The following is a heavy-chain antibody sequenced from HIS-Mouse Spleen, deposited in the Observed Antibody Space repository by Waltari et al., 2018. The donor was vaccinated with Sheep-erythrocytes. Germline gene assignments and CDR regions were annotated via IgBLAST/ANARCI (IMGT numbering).Heavy chain of an antibody. J-gene: IGHJ4*02. CDR1: GFTFSSCA. Sequence: EVQLLESGGGLVQPGGSLRLACPASGFTFSSCAMSWVRQAPGKGLEWVSAISGSGGSTYYADSVKGRFTISRDNSKNTLYLQMNSLRAEDTAVYYCAKQTLRRTYFDYWGQGTLVTVSS. CDR2: ISGSGGST. CDR3: AKQTLRRTYFDY. D-gene: IGHD4-17*01. V-gene: IGHV3-23*01.